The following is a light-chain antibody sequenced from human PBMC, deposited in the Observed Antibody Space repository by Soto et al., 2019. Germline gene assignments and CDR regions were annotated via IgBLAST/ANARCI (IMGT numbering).Light chain of an antibody. CDR1: QSVRNSH. V-gene: IGKV3-20*01. Sequence: EIVLTQSPGTLSLSPGERATLSCRASQSVRNSHLAWYQQKPGQPPRLLISRAASRAPGIPDRFSGSGSGTGFTLSISKLEHEDSGMYYFQQYGDSHWTLRLGPKV. CDR3: QQYGDSHWT. CDR2: RAA. J-gene: IGKJ1*01.